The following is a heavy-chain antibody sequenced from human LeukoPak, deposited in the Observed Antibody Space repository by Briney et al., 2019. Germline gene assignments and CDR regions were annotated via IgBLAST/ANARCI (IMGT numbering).Heavy chain of an antibody. J-gene: IGHJ4*02. D-gene: IGHD3-22*01. Sequence: ASVKVSCKASGYTFTSYGISWVRQAPGQGLEWMGWISAYNGNTNYAQKLQGRVTMTTDTSTSTAYMELRSLRSDDTAVYYCATAEFDYYDSSGYRSQSFDYWGQGTLVTVSS. CDR3: ATAEFDYYDSSGYRSQSFDY. CDR2: ISAYNGNT. CDR1: GYTFTSYG. V-gene: IGHV1-18*01.